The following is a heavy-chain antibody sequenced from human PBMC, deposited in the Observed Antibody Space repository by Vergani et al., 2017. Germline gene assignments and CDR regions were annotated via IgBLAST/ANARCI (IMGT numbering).Heavy chain of an antibody. J-gene: IGHJ6*03. Sequence: EVQLVESGGGLVKPGGSLRLSCAASGFTFRSYTMNWVRQAPGKGLEWVSSITTSSTYIYYADSVKGRFTISRDNAKNSLYLQMNSLRAEDTAVYYCARDPGIEGATYYYYYMDVWGKGTTVTVSS. CDR3: ARDPGIEGATYYYYYMDV. CDR2: ITTSSTYI. D-gene: IGHD1-26*01. CDR1: GFTFRSYT. V-gene: IGHV3-21*01.